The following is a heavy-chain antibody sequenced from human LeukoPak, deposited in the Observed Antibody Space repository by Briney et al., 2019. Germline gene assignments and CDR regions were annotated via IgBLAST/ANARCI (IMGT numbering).Heavy chain of an antibody. D-gene: IGHD6-13*01. CDR1: GFTFSDYY. Sequence: SGGSLRLSCAASGFTFSDYYMSWIRQAPGKGLEWVSYITSSGSTRYYPDSVKGRFTISRDNAKNSLYLQMNSLRAEDTAVYDCARDRGSYSSSWGNAFDIWGQGTMVTVSS. J-gene: IGHJ3*02. V-gene: IGHV3-11*01. CDR2: ITSSGSTR. CDR3: ARDRGSYSSSWGNAFDI.